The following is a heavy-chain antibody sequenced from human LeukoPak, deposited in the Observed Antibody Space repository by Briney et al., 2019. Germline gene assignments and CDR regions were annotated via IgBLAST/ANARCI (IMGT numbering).Heavy chain of an antibody. V-gene: IGHV3-33*01. CDR3: AREFGGSGSYYNPDY. CDR1: GFTYSSYG. CDR2: IWYDGSNK. D-gene: IGHD3-10*01. J-gene: IGHJ4*02. Sequence: GGSLRLSCAESGFTYSSYGMRRVRQAPGKGLEWVAVIWYDGSNKYYADSVKGRFTISRDNSKNTLYLQMNSLRAEDTAVYYCAREFGGSGSYYNPDYWGQGTLVTVSS.